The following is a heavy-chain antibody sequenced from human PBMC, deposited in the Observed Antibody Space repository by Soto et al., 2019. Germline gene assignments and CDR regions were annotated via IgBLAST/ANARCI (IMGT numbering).Heavy chain of an antibody. D-gene: IGHD3-22*01. CDR3: ARDLDGLHDDTSGPFPRPG. CDR2: IHSSGSI. CDR1: GGSISSDDYY. Sequence: SETLSLTCTVSGGSISSDDYYWSWIRQAPGRGLEWIGYIHSSGSIYYNPSLKSRATMSVDTAGNQFSLKVSSVTVADTAVYYCARDLDGLHDDTSGPFPRPGWGQGTLVTSPQ. J-gene: IGHJ1*01. V-gene: IGHV4-30-4*01.